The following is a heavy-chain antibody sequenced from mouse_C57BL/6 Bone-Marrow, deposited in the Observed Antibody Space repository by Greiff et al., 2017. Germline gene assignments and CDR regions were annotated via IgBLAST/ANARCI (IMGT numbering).Heavy chain of an antibody. V-gene: IGHV5-6*01. Sequence: EVQGVASGGDLVKPGGSLKLSCAASGFTFSSYGMSWVRQTPDKRLEWVATISSGGSYTYYPDSVQGRFTISRDNAKNTLYLQMSSLKSEDTAMYYCARSTIYYYARDYWGQGTSVTVSS. CDR2: ISSGGSYT. CDR1: GFTFSSYG. J-gene: IGHJ4*01. D-gene: IGHD2-1*01. CDR3: ARSTIYYYARDY.